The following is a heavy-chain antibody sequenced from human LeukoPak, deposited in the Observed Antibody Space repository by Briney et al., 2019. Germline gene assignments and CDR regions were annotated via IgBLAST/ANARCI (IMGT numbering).Heavy chain of an antibody. CDR2: IYYSGST. J-gene: IGHJ3*02. D-gene: IGHD2-21*02. Sequence: PSETLSLTCTVSGGSISSSSYYWGWIRQPPGKGLEWIGSIYYSGSTYYNPSLKSRVTISVDTSKNQFSLKLSSVTAADTAVYYCARDPPYCGGDCYEGDAFDIWGQGTMVTVSS. V-gene: IGHV4-39*07. CDR1: GGSISSSSYY. CDR3: ARDPPYCGGDCYEGDAFDI.